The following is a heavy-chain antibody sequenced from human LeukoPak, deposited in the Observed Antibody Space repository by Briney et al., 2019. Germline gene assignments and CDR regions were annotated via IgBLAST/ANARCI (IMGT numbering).Heavy chain of an antibody. Sequence: GGSLRLSCAASGFTFSSYAMSWVRQAPGKGLEWVSAISGSGGSTYYADSVKGRFTISRDNSKNTLYLQMNSLRAEDTAVYYCAKDHYDYVWGSYRADYWGQGALVTVSS. D-gene: IGHD3-16*02. J-gene: IGHJ4*02. CDR2: ISGSGGST. CDR1: GFTFSSYA. V-gene: IGHV3-23*01. CDR3: AKDHYDYVWGSYRADY.